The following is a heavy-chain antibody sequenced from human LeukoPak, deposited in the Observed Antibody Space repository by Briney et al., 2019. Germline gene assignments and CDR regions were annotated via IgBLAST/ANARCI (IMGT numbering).Heavy chain of an antibody. CDR1: GGTFSSYA. J-gene: IGHJ4*02. CDR3: ARGSVGMYSSGWYYLDY. V-gene: IGHV1-69*13. CDR2: IIPIFGTA. Sequence: GASVKVSCKASGGTFSSYAISWVRQAPGQGLEWMGGIIPIFGTANYAQKFQGRVTITADESTSTAYMELSSLRSEDTAVYYCARGSVGMYSSGWYYLDYWGQGTLVTVSS. D-gene: IGHD6-19*01.